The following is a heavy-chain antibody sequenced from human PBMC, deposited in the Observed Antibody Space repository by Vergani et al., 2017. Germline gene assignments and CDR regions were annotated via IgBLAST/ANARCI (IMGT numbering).Heavy chain of an antibody. CDR3: ARDPCSSPSGYTPFDY. V-gene: IGHV3-21*01. Sequence: EVQLVESGGGLVKPGGSLRLSCAASGFTFSSYSMNGVRQAPGKGLEWVSSISSSSSYIYYADSVKGRFTISRDNAKNSLYLQMNSLRAEDTAVYYCARDPCSSPSGYTPFDYWGQGTLVTVSS. J-gene: IGHJ4*02. CDR2: ISSSSSYI. D-gene: IGHD2-2*02. CDR1: GFTFSSYS.